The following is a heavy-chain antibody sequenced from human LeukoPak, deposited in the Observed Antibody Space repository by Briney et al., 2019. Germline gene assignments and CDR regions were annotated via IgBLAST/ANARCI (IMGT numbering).Heavy chain of an antibody. CDR2: INHSGST. D-gene: IGHD5-12*01. Sequence: GSLRLSCAASGFTFSDYYMSWIRQPPGKGLEWIGEINHSGSTNYNPSLKSRVTISVDTSKNQFSLKLSSVTAADTAVYYCARGRGYDQSFDYWGQGTLVTVSS. J-gene: IGHJ4*02. CDR1: GFTFSDYY. V-gene: IGHV4-34*01. CDR3: ARGRGYDQSFDY.